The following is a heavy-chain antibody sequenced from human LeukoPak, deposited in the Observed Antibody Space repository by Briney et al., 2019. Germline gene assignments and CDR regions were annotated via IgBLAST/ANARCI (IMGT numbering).Heavy chain of an antibody. J-gene: IGHJ6*02. Sequence: KPGGSLRLSCAASGFTFSDYYMSWIRQAPGKGLEWISYISSSGSSIFYADSVKGRFTISRDNAKNSVFLQMNSLRAEDTAVYYCARGFDDIVVVPAGYGMDVWGQGTTVTVSS. D-gene: IGHD2-2*01. CDR3: ARGFDDIVVVPAGYGMDV. CDR1: GFTFSDYY. CDR2: ISSSGSSI. V-gene: IGHV3-11*04.